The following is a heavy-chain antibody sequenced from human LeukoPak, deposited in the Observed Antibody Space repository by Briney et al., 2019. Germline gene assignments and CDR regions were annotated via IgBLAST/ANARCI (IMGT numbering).Heavy chain of an antibody. Sequence: QPGGSLRLSCAASGFTFSSSSMHWVRQAPGKGLEYVSAISSAGVSTYYADSVKGRFSISRDNSKNTLYLQMSSLRTEDTAVYYCVKAERWLQYYFDLWGQGTLVTVSS. V-gene: IGHV3-64D*09. CDR3: VKAERWLQYYFDL. CDR2: ISSAGVST. J-gene: IGHJ4*02. CDR1: GFTFSSSS. D-gene: IGHD5-24*01.